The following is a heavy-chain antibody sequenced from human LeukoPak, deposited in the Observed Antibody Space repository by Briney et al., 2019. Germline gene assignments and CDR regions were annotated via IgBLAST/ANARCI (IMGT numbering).Heavy chain of an antibody. Sequence: GSLRLSCVASGFTFGKYWMSWVRQAPGKGLEWIGEINHSGSTNYNPSLKSRVTISVDTSKKQFSLKLSSVTAADTAVYYCARGVLGPGYSSSWHDYWGQGTLVTVSS. CDR2: INHSGST. CDR3: ARGVLGPGYSSSWHDY. J-gene: IGHJ4*02. V-gene: IGHV4-34*01. D-gene: IGHD6-13*01. CDR1: GFTFGKYW.